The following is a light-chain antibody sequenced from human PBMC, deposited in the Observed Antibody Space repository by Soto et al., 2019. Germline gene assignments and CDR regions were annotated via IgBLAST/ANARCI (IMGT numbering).Light chain of an antibody. V-gene: IGKV3-15*01. CDR2: GAS. CDR3: QHYNSWPLT. CDR1: QSVSSY. Sequence: EIVLTQSPGTLSLSPGERATLSCSASQSVSSYLAWYQQKPGQAPRLLIYGASTRATGIPARFSGSGSGTEFTLTISSLQPEDFAVYYCQHYNSWPLTFGGGTKVDIK. J-gene: IGKJ4*01.